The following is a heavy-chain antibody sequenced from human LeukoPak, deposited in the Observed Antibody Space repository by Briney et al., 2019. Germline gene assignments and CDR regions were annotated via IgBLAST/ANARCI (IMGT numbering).Heavy chain of an antibody. Sequence: GGSLRLSCTASGFAFPTYWMVWVRQAPGKGLERVASIGKDGSEKSYVDSVKGRFTISRDNARNSLYLQMSSLRVEDTAVYYCTRDIVFLQLEYWGQGALVTV. CDR1: GFAFPTYW. V-gene: IGHV3-7*01. CDR3: TRDIVFLQLEY. CDR2: IGKDGSEK. D-gene: IGHD2-15*01. J-gene: IGHJ4*02.